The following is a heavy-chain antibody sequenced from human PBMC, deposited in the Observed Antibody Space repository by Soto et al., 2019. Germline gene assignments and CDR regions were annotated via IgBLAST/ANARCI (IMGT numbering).Heavy chain of an antibody. CDR2: INAGNGNT. J-gene: IGHJ4*02. CDR1: GYTFTSYA. D-gene: IGHD6-13*01. CDR3: ARGLGAAAGNFDY. Sequence: ASVKVSCKASGYTFTSYAMHWVRQAPGQRLEWMGWINAGNGNTKYSQKFQGRVTITRDTSASTAYMELSSLRSEDTAVYYCARGLGAAAGNFDYWGQGTLVTVSS. V-gene: IGHV1-3*01.